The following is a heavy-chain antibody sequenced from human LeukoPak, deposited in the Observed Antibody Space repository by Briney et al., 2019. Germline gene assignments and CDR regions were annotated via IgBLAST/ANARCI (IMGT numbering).Heavy chain of an antibody. CDR3: YGEGY. D-gene: IGHD4/OR15-4a*01. V-gene: IGHV3-23*01. J-gene: IGHJ4*02. CDR2: ISNSGDST. CDR1: GLTFSNYA. Sequence: GGSLRLSCAVSGLTFSNYAMSWARQAPGKGLDWVSTISNSGDSTYYADSVKGRFAVSRDNSKNTVYLQLNSLSAEDTAVYYCYGEGYWGQGTLVTISS.